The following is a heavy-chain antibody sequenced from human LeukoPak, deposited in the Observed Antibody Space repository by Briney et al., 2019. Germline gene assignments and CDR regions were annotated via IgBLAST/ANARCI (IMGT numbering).Heavy chain of an antibody. J-gene: IGHJ4*02. Sequence: SETLSLTCTVSGGSISSYYWSWIRQPPGKGLEWIGYIYYSGSTNYNPSLKSRVTVSVDTSKNQFSLKLSSVTAADTAVYYCARHDIAVAGYSMFDYWGQGTLVTVSS. V-gene: IGHV4-59*08. CDR2: IYYSGST. CDR1: GGSISSYY. D-gene: IGHD6-19*01. CDR3: ARHDIAVAGYSMFDY.